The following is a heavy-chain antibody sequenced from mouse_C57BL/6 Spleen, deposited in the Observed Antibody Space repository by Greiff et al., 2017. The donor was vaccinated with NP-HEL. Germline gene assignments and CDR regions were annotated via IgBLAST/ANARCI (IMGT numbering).Heavy chain of an antibody. D-gene: IGHD1-1*01. CDR2: IYPGSGST. CDR3: ASPSFTTVVATEIDY. J-gene: IGHJ2*01. CDR1: GYTFTSYW. V-gene: IGHV1-55*01. Sequence: QVQLQQPGAELVKPGASVKMSCKASGYTFTSYWITWVKQRPGQGLEWIGDIYPGSGSTNYNEKFKSKATLTVDTSSSTAYMQLSSLTSEDSAVYYCASPSFTTVVATEIDYWGQGTTLTVSS.